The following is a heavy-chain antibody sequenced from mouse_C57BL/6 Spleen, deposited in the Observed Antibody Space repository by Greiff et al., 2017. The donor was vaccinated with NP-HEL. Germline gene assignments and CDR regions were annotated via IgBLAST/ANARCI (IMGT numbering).Heavy chain of an antibody. CDR3: ARRDYYGSSYDYYYAMDY. D-gene: IGHD1-1*01. Sequence: EVQLVESGGGLVKPGGSLKLSCAASGFTFSDYGMHWVRQAPEKGLEWVAYISSGSSTIYYADTVKGRFTISRDNAKNTLFLQMTSLRSEDTAMYYCARRDYYGSSYDYYYAMDYWGQGTSVTVSS. V-gene: IGHV5-17*01. CDR2: ISSGSSTI. J-gene: IGHJ4*01. CDR1: GFTFSDYG.